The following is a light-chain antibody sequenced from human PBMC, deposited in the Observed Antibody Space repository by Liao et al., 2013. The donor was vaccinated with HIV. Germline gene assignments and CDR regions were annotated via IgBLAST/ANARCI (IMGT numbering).Light chain of an antibody. CDR3: QLWDRSSDHVV. V-gene: IGLV3-21*04. J-gene: IGLJ2*01. CDR1: NIGSKS. Sequence: SYELTQPHSVSVAPGKTARITCGGNNIGSKSVHWYLQKPGQAPVLVIYYDNDRPSGIPERFSGSNSGNMATLTISRVEAGDEADYYCQLWDRSSDHVVFGGGTKLTVL. CDR2: YDN.